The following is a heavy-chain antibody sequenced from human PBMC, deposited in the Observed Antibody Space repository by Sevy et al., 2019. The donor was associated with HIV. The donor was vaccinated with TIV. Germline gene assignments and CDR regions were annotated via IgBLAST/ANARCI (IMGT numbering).Heavy chain of an antibody. V-gene: IGHV3-21*01. CDR3: ARDTGTFKQWLALVHDAFDI. J-gene: IGHJ3*02. CDR1: GFTFSSYS. Sequence: GGSLRLSCAASGFTFSSYSMNWVRQAPGKGLEWVSSISSSSSYIYYADSMKGRFTISRDNAKNSLYLQMNSLRAEDTAVYYCARDTGTFKQWLALVHDAFDIWGQGTMVTVSS. D-gene: IGHD6-19*01. CDR2: ISSSSSYI.